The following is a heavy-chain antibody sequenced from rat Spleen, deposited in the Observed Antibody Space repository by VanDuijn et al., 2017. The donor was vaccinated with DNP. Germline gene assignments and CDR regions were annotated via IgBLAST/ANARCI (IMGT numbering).Heavy chain of an antibody. CDR1: GFTFSNYD. V-gene: IGHV5-7*01. Sequence: EVQLVESGGGLVQPGRSMKLSCAASGFTFSNYDMAWVRQAPKKGLEWVATISYDGSSTNYRDSVKGRFTISRDNAKSTLYLQMDSLRSEDTATYYCVRQWDYWGQGVMVTVSS. CDR3: VRQWDY. CDR2: ISYDGSST. J-gene: IGHJ2*01.